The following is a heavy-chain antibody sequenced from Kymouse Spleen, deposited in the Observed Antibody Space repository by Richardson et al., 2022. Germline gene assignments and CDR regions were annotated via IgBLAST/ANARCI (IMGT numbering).Heavy chain of an antibody. D-gene: IGHD4-11,IGHD4-11*01,IGHD4-17*01. J-gene: IGHJ6*02. CDR1: GGSFSGYY. CDR2: INHSGST. Sequence: QVQLQQWGAGLLKPSETLSLTCAVYGGSFSGYYWSWIRQPPGKGLEWIGEINHSGSTNYNPSLKSRVTISVDTSKNQFSLKLSSVTAADTAVYYCAWTTYYGMDVWGQGTTVTVSS. CDR3: AWTTYYGMDV. V-gene: IGHV4-34*01.